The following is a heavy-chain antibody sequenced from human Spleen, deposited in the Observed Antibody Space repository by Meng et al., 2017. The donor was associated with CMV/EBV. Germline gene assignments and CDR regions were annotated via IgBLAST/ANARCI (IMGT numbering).Heavy chain of an antibody. D-gene: IGHD1-14*01. CDR2: IHYSGDP. J-gene: IGHJ2*01. V-gene: IGHV4-39*07. Sequence: VSGGSIRSSTYNWGWIRQPPGKGLEWIGSIHYSGDPSSTPSLKTPVTISVDTSKTHFSLNLNSVTAADTAVYYCARYPGTDWYFDLWGRGTLVTVSS. CDR1: GGSIRSSTYN. CDR3: ARYPGTDWYFDL.